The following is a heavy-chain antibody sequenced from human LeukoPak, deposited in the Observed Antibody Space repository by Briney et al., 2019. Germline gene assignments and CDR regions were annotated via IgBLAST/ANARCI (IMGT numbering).Heavy chain of an antibody. CDR1: GFAFTTSA. J-gene: IGHJ5*02. CDR2: IVVGSGYT. CDR3: ARERDSSYWFDP. V-gene: IGHV1-58*01. D-gene: IGHD3-22*01. Sequence: ASVKVSCKASGFAFTTSAVQWVRQARGQRLEWIGWIVVGSGYTDYAQKFQERVTITRDMSTSTAYVELSSLRSEDTAMYYCARERDSSYWFDPWGQGTLVTVSS.